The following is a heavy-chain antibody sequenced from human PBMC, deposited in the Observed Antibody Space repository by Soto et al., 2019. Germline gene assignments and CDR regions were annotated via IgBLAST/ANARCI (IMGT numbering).Heavy chain of an antibody. J-gene: IGHJ6*03. Sequence: SETLSLTCTVSGGSISSYYWSWIRQPPGKGLEWIGYIYYSGSTNYNPSLKSRVTISVDTSKNQFSLKLSSVTAADTAVYYCARGRSMGWQWLVPQQSGPYYYYYMDVWGKGTTVTVSS. V-gene: IGHV4-59*01. D-gene: IGHD6-19*01. CDR1: GGSISSYY. CDR3: ARGRSMGWQWLVPQQSGPYYYYYMDV. CDR2: IYYSGST.